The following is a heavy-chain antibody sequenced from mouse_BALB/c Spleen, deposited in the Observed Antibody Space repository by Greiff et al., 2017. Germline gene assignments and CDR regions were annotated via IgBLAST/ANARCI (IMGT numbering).Heavy chain of an antibody. CDR1: GFTFSSFG. CDR2: ISSGSSTI. Sequence: DVKLVESGGGLVQPGGSRKLSCAASGFTFSSFGMHWVRQAPEKGLEWVAYISSGSSTIYYADTVKGRFTISRDNPKNTLFLQMTSLRSEDTAMYYCARGETHYYAMDYWGQGTSVTVSS. V-gene: IGHV5-17*02. J-gene: IGHJ4*01. CDR3: ARGETHYYAMDY.